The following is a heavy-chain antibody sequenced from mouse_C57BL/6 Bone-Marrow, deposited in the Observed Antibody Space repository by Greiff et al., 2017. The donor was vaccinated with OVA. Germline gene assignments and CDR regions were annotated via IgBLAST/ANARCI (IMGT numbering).Heavy chain of an antibody. J-gene: IGHJ3*01. Sequence: EVKVEESGGGLVKPGGSLKLSCAASGFTFSSYAMSWVRQTPEKRLEWVATISDGGSYTYYPDNVKGRFTISRDNAKNNLYLQMSHLKSEDTAMYYCASDSSGPAWFAYWGQGTLVTVSA. CDR3: ASDSSGPAWFAY. D-gene: IGHD3-2*02. CDR1: GFTFSSYA. V-gene: IGHV5-4*03. CDR2: ISDGGSYT.